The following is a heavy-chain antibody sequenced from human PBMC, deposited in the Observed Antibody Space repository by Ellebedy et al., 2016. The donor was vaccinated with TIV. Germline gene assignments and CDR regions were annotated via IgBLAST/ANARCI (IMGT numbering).Heavy chain of an antibody. J-gene: IGHJ6*03. CDR1: GFAFSDSA. CDR2: ISNDGLRT. V-gene: IGHV3-23*01. D-gene: IGHD3-3*01. CDR3: ARGVVLSADYFYHYMDV. Sequence: GESLKISXAPSGFAFSDSAMSWVRQAPGKGLEWVSVISNDGLRTYYADSVKGRFTISRVNFQNTLHLQMNGLRAEDTAVYFCARGVVLSADYFYHYMDVWGKGTTVTVSS.